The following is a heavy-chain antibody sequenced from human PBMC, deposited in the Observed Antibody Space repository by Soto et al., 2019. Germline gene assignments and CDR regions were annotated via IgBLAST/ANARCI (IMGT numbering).Heavy chain of an antibody. CDR2: IYHGGTT. D-gene: IGHD6-19*01. CDR1: GYSISSRSY. J-gene: IGHJ4*01. Sequence: PSETLSLTCTFSGYSISSRSYWAWIRHPPGKGPEWIASIYHGGTTFYNPSLKSRITISVDTSNNQFSLKLTSVTAADTAVYYCARVHVMVVAGSTFDYWGHGTLVTVSS. CDR3: ARVHVMVVAGSTFDY. V-gene: IGHV4-38-2*02.